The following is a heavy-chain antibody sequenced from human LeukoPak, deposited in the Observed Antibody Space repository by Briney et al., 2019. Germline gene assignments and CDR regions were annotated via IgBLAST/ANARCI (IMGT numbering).Heavy chain of an antibody. D-gene: IGHD3-9*01. J-gene: IGHJ4*02. Sequence: GGSLRLSCAASGFTFSSYGMHWVRQAPGKGLEWVAVISYDGSNKYYADSVKGRFTISRDNSKNTLYLQMNSLRAEDTAVYYCAEPAYYDILTGLDYWGQGTLVTVSS. V-gene: IGHV3-30*18. CDR3: AEPAYYDILTGLDY. CDR1: GFTFSSYG. CDR2: ISYDGSNK.